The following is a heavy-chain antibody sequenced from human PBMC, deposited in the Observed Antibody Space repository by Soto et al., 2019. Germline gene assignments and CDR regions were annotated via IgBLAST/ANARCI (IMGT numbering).Heavy chain of an antibody. V-gene: IGHV1-69*12. CDR3: ASWLKGPDIGNYYYGMDV. D-gene: IGHD2-15*01. CDR1: GGAFSDYA. J-gene: IGHJ6*02. CDR2: IMPIFRAP. Sequence: QVQLVQSGAEVKKPGSSVKVSCKASGGAFSDYAVSWVLQAPGQGLEWLGGIMPIFRAPDYAQKFQGRVTITADEFTRHAYMEMNSLRSEDTAVYYCASWLKGPDIGNYYYGMDVWGQGTTVTVS.